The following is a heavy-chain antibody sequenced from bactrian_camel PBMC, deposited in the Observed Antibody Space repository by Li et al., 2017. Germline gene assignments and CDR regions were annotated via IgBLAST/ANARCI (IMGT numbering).Heavy chain of an antibody. CDR2: ITDIDGST. J-gene: IGHJ4*01. D-gene: IGHD5*01. CDR3: AARARCPYGLGTATFPY. Sequence: DVQLVESGGGLVQPGGSLRLSCTISGYKFSSYCMGWFRQAPGKEREGVVITDIDGSTTYADSVKGRFTISKDNAKIALYLQMSSLEPEDTAIYYCAARARCPYGLGTATFPYWGQGTQVTVS. CDR1: GYKFSSYC. V-gene: IGHV3S44*01.